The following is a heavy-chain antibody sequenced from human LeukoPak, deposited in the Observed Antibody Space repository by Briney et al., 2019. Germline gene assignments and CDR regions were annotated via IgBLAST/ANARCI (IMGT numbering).Heavy chain of an antibody. V-gene: IGHV4-39*07. CDR3: ARVELRFSNWFDP. J-gene: IGHJ5*02. CDR2: IYYTGST. CDR1: GGSISSSSYY. Sequence: SETLSLTCTVSGGSISSSSYYWGWIRQPPGKGLEWIGSIYYTGSTYYNPSLKSRVTISVDTSKNQFSLKPTSVTAADTAVYYCARVELRFSNWFDPWGQGTLVTVSS. D-gene: IGHD3-3*01.